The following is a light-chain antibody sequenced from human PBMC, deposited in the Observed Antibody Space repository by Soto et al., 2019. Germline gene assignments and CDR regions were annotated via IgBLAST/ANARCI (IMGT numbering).Light chain of an antibody. CDR1: SSDVGSYNL. J-gene: IGLJ1*01. Sequence: QSALTQPASVAGSPGQAITISCTGTSSDVGSYNLVSWYQQHPGKAPKLMIYEGSKRPSGVSNRFSGSKSGNTASLTISGLHAEDEADYYCCSYAGSSLYVFGTGPKVTVL. CDR3: CSYAGSSLYV. V-gene: IGLV2-23*01. CDR2: EGS.